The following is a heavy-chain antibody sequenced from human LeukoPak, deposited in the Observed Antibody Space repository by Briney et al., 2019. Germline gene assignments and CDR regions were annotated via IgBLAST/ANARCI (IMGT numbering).Heavy chain of an antibody. Sequence: GGSLRLSCAASGFTFDNYAMSWVRQAPGKGLDWVSGISGSGGTTNYADSVKGRLTISRDNSKNTLSLQMNSLRADDTAVYYCAKGYSSGWYYFDYWGQGTLVTVSS. J-gene: IGHJ4*02. CDR2: ISGSGGTT. CDR1: GFTFDNYA. D-gene: IGHD6-19*01. V-gene: IGHV3-23*01. CDR3: AKGYSSGWYYFDY.